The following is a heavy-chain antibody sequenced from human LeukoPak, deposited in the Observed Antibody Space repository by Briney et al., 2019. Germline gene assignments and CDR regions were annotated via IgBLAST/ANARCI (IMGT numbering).Heavy chain of an antibody. Sequence: SETLSLTCTVSGGSISSSSYYWGWIRQSPGKGLEWIGSIYYSGSTYYNPSLKSRVTISVDTSKNQFSLKLSSVTAADTAVYYCARDHYSGYDWRALGYWGQGTLVTVSS. CDR3: ARDHYSGYDWRALGY. J-gene: IGHJ4*02. V-gene: IGHV4-39*07. CDR1: GGSISSSSYY. CDR2: IYYSGST. D-gene: IGHD5-12*01.